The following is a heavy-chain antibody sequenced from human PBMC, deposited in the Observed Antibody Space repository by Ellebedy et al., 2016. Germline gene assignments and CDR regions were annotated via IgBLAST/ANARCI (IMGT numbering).Heavy chain of an antibody. Sequence: SETLSLTCTVSGDSITNNYYYWGWVRQPPGKGLEWIGSIHHDGRTYYNPSLKSRVTFSVDASKNQYSLRLRSVTAADTAVYYCATSLAYLAECLYWGQGILVTVSS. V-gene: IGHV4-39*01. CDR1: GDSITNNYYY. CDR3: ATSLAYLAECLY. D-gene: IGHD3-3*02. J-gene: IGHJ4*02. CDR2: IHHDGRT.